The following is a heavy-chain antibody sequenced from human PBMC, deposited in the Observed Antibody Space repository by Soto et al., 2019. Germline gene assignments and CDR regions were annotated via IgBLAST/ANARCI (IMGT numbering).Heavy chain of an antibody. CDR2: INHSGST. D-gene: IGHD4-17*01. J-gene: IGHJ4*02. V-gene: IGHV4-34*01. CDR1: GGSFSGYY. CDR3: ARGPRRYGDYAYYFDY. Sequence: SETLSLTCAVYGGSFSGYYWSWIRQPPGKGLEWIGEINHSGSTNYNPSLKSRVTISVDTSKNQFSLKLSSVTAADTAVYYCARGPRRYGDYAYYFDYWGQGTLVTVSS.